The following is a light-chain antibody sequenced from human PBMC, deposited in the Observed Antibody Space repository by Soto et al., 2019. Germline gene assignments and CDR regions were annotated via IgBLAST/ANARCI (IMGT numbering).Light chain of an antibody. CDR1: QGISSY. CDR3: QQYYSYPQT. V-gene: IGKV1-8*01. CDR2: AAS. Sequence: AIRMTQSPSSFSASTGDRVTITCRASQGISSYLAWYQQKPGKAPKLLIYAASSLQSGVPSRFSVSGSGTDIPITISCMQSEDFATYYCQQYYSYPQTFVQGTKVEIK. J-gene: IGKJ1*01.